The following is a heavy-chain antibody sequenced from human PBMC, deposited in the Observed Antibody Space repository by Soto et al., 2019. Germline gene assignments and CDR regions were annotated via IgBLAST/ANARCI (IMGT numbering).Heavy chain of an antibody. CDR3: AKNIGGQMRAFDI. D-gene: IGHD2-15*01. CDR1: GFGFGGYA. V-gene: IGHV3-9*01. CDR2: MSWNSGNI. J-gene: IGHJ3*02. Sequence: PGGSLRLSCVASGFGFGGYAMHWVRQGPGKGLEWVSGMSWNSGNIGYADSVKGRFTISRDNAKNSLYLQMNSLSAEDTALYYCAKNIGGQMRAFDIWGQGTMVTVSS.